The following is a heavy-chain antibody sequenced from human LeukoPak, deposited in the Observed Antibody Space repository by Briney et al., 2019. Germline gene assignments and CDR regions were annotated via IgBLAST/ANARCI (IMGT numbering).Heavy chain of an antibody. CDR1: GFTFSSYA. CDR3: AKVPGDYVWGSYRSLMFFDY. V-gene: IGHV3-23*01. CDR2: ISGSGGST. D-gene: IGHD3-16*02. Sequence: GGSLRLSCAASGFTFSSYAMSWVRQAPGKGLEWVSAISGSGGSTYYADSVKGRFTISRDNSKNTLYLQMNSLRAEDTAVYYCAKVPGDYVWGSYRSLMFFDYWGQGTLVTVSS. J-gene: IGHJ4*02.